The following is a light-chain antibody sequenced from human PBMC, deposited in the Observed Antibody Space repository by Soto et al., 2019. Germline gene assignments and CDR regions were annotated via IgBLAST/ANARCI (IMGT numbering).Light chain of an antibody. Sequence: QPVLTQSPSASASLGASVTVTCTLSSGHSSNAVAWHQQQPEQGPRYLMRLNSDGSHSKGDGIPDRFTGSSSGADRYHTISYFQAEDEADYHCQTGGTGIVVLGGGTKLTL. J-gene: IGLJ2*01. CDR1: SGHSSNA. CDR3: QTGGTGIVV. V-gene: IGLV4-69*01. CDR2: LNSDGSH.